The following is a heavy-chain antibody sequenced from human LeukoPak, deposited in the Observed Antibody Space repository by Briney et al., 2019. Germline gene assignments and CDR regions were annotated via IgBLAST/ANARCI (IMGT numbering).Heavy chain of an antibody. Sequence: GGSLRLSCAASGFTFYNYGMTWVRQAPGKGLEWVSITYSDGNTYYAESVRGRFTVSRGYSKNTLYLQMKSLRVEDTAFYYCARDLSYFDYWGQGTLVTVSS. CDR3: ARDLSYFDY. J-gene: IGHJ4*02. V-gene: IGHV3-53*01. CDR2: TYSDGNT. CDR1: GFTFYNYG. D-gene: IGHD2/OR15-2a*01.